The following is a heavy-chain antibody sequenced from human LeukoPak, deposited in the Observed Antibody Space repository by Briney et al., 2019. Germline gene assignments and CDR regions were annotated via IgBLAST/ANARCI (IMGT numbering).Heavy chain of an antibody. CDR2: FDPEDGET. J-gene: IGHJ4*02. D-gene: IGHD5-24*01. V-gene: IGHV1-24*01. Sequence: ASVKVSCKVSGYTLTELSMHWVRQAPGKGLEWMGGFDPEDGETICAQKFQGRVTMTEDTSTDTAYMELSSLRSEDTAVYYCVLRWLQAFDYWGQGTLVTVSS. CDR1: GYTLTELS. CDR3: VLRWLQAFDY.